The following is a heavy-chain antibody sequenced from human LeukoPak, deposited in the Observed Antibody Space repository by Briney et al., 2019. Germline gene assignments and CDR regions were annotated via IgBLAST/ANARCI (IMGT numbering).Heavy chain of an antibody. CDR2: SSSDGSNK. CDR3: ARVDIVATALYYYYGMDV. J-gene: IGHJ6*02. D-gene: IGHD5-12*01. CDR1: GFTFSSYG. Sequence: GGSLRLSCAASGFTFSSYGMHWVRQAPGKGLEWVAVSSSDGSNKYYADSVKGRFTISRDNSKNTLFLQMNSLRAEDTAVYYCARVDIVATALYYYYGMDVWGQGTTVTVSS. V-gene: IGHV3-30*03.